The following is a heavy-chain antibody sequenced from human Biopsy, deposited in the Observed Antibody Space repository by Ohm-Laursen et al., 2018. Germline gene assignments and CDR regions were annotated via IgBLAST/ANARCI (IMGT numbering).Heavy chain of an antibody. CDR3: VRGVDYYAPYHLYALDV. D-gene: IGHD3-10*01. V-gene: IGHV4-34*01. CDR2: INHSGRT. CDR1: GDSFNGYY. Sequence: SHTLSLTCAVYGDSFNGYYWSWIRQTPGKGLEWIGEINHSGRTNYDPSLKSRVTISEDTSKNQFSLKLRSGTAADTAVYYCVRGVDYYAPYHLYALDVWGQGTTVTVSS. J-gene: IGHJ6*02.